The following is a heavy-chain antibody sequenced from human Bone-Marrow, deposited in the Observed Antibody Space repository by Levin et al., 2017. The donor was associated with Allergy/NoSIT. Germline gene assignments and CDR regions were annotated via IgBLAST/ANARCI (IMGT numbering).Heavy chain of an antibody. CDR1: GYTFTGYY. CDR3: ARDFYYDFWSGYHLSAFDI. CDR2: INPNSGGT. J-gene: IGHJ3*02. D-gene: IGHD3-3*01. Sequence: ASVKVSCKASGYTFTGYYMHWVRQAPGQGLEWMGWINPNSGGTNYAQKFQGRVTMTRDTSISTAYMELSRLRSDDTAVYYCARDFYYDFWSGYHLSAFDIWGQGTMVTVSS. V-gene: IGHV1-2*02.